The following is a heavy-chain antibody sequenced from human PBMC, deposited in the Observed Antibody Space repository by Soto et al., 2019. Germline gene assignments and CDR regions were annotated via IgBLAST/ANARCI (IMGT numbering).Heavy chain of an antibody. CDR2: IYYSGST. D-gene: IGHD4-17*01. J-gene: IGHJ5*02. CDR1: GGSISSYY. CDR3: ARDRRYGELDP. V-gene: IGHV4-59*01. Sequence: SETLSLTCTVSGGSISSYYWSWIRQPPGKGLEWIGYIYYSGSTNYNPSLKSRVTISVDTSKNQFSLKLGSVTAADTAVYYCARDRRYGELDPWGQGTLVTVSS.